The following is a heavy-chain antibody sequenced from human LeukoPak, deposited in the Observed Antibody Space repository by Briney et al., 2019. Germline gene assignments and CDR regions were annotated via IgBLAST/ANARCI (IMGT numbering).Heavy chain of an antibody. D-gene: IGHD3-22*01. CDR3: ARGRLPEGILVVISGVYFDY. V-gene: IGHV4-61*02. J-gene: IGHJ4*02. Sequence: PSKTLSLTCTVSGGSIISGSYYWNWIRQPAGKGLEWIGRIYTSGSTNYNPSLKSRVTISVDTSKNQFSLKLSSVTAADTAVYYCARGRLPEGILVVISGVYFDYWGQGTLVTVSS. CDR2: IYTSGST. CDR1: GGSIISGSYY.